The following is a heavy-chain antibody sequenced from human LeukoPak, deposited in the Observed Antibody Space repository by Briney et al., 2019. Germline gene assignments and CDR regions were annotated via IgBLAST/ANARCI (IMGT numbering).Heavy chain of an antibody. CDR3: ARDDVGALDY. CDR2: MKQDGREK. V-gene: IGHV3-7*01. CDR1: GFTFGAYW. Sequence: GGSLRLSCAASGFTFGAYWMAWVRQAPGKGLEWVANMKQDGREKHYVDSVKGRFTISRDNARNSLYLQMNSLRAEDSAVYYCARDDVGALDYWGQGTLVTVSS. D-gene: IGHD3-16*01. J-gene: IGHJ4*02.